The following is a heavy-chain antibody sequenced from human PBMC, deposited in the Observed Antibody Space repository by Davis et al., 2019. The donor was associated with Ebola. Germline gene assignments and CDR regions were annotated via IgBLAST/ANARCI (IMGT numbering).Heavy chain of an antibody. J-gene: IGHJ6*04. CDR3: ARDDAAVAGPQLYYYYGMDV. CDR1: GGTFSSYT. CDR2: IIPILGIA. V-gene: IGHV1-69*04. D-gene: IGHD6-19*01. Sequence: SVKVSCKASGGTFSSYTISWVRQAPGQGLEWMGRIIPILGIANYAQKFQGRVTITADKSTSTAYMELSSLRSEDTAVYYCARDDAAVAGPQLYYYYGMDVWGKGTTVTVSS.